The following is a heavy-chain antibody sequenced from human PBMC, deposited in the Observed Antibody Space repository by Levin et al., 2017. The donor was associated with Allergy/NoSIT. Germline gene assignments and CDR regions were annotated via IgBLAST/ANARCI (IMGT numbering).Heavy chain of an antibody. V-gene: IGHV3-23*01. CDR2: IYASADSM. J-gene: IGHJ4*02. CDR3: ARSSRGYGTFDS. Sequence: ETLSLTCAASGFTFNSYAMSWVRQAPGKGLEWVSAIYASADSMYYSDSVKGRFTISRDSSKNTLYLHMNSLRAEDTAVYYCARSSRGYGTFDSWGQGTLVTVSS. CDR1: GFTFNSYA. D-gene: IGHD5-12*01.